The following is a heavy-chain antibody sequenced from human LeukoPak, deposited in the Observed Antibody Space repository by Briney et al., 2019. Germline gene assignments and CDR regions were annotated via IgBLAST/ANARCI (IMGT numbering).Heavy chain of an antibody. V-gene: IGHV3-23*01. CDR2: ISGSGGTT. CDR3: AKCTDGSDAFDI. CDR1: EFTFSSYA. Sequence: TGGSLRLSCAASEFTFSSYAMNWVRQAPGKGLEWVSTISGSGGTTFYADSVKGRLTISRDNPKNTLYLQMIGLRADDTAVYYCAKCTDGSDAFDIWGQGTMVTVSS. D-gene: IGHD5-24*01. J-gene: IGHJ3*02.